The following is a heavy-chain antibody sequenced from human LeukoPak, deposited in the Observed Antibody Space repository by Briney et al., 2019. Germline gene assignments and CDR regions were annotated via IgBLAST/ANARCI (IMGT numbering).Heavy chain of an antibody. CDR2: INPSGGST. D-gene: IGHD5-24*01. CDR3: AKSRDGYNPTDY. J-gene: IGHJ4*02. Sequence: ASVKVSCKASGYTFTSYYMHWVRQAPGQGLEWMGIINPSGGSTSYAQRFQGRVTMTRDTSTSTVYMELSSLRSEDTAVYYCAKSRDGYNPTDYWGQGTLVTVSS. CDR1: GYTFTSYY. V-gene: IGHV1-46*01.